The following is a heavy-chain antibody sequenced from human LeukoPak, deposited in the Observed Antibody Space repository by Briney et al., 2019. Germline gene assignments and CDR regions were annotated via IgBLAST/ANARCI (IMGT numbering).Heavy chain of an antibody. CDR2: ISTTGGST. J-gene: IGHJ4*02. CDR3: AKDWTTVVTPKGYYFDS. Sequence: PGGSLRLSCAASGFSFNNYAMSWVRQAPGKGLEWVSAISTTGGSTYYADSVKGRFTISRDNSKNALSLQMDSLRVEDTAAYYCAKDWTTVVTPKGYYFDSWGQGTLVTVSS. CDR1: GFSFNNYA. V-gene: IGHV3-23*01. D-gene: IGHD4-23*01.